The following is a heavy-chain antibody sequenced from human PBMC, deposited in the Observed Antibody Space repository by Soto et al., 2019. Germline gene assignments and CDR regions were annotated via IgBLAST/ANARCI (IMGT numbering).Heavy chain of an antibody. J-gene: IGHJ4*02. D-gene: IGHD3-9*01. CDR1: GFTVSSNY. Sequence: GGSLRLSCAASGFTVSSNYMSWVRQAPGKGLEWVSVIYSGGSTYYADSVKGRFTISRDNSKNTLHLQMNSLRAEDTAVYYCARDRIGDYDILTGPRDYWGQGTLVTVSS. V-gene: IGHV3-53*01. CDR3: ARDRIGDYDILTGPRDY. CDR2: IYSGGST.